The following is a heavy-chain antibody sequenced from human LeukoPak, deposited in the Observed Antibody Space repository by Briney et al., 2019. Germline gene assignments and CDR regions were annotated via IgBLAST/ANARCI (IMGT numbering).Heavy chain of an antibody. CDR2: IYYSGST. V-gene: IGHV4-39*01. D-gene: IGHD2-15*01. J-gene: IGHJ5*02. CDR1: GGSISSSSYY. Sequence: SETLSLTCTVSGGSISSSSYYWGWIRQPPGKGLEWIGSIYYSGSTYYNPSLKSRVTISVDTSKNQFSLKLSSVTAADTAVYYCARHRDIVVVVAATPGPFDPWGQGTVVTVSS. CDR3: ARHRDIVVVVAATPGPFDP.